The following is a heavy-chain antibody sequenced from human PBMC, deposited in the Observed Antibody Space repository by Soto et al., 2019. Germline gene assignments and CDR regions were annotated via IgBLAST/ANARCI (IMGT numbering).Heavy chain of an antibody. CDR1: GGSISSGNYY. Sequence: PSETLSLTCTVPGGSISSGNYYWGWVRQPPGKWLEWIGSIYYSGNAYYNPSLKSRVAVSVDTSKNQFSLKVTSVTATDTAVYYCARHKDTSSRYLLPDFWGQGTLVTVSS. CDR2: IYYSGNA. V-gene: IGHV4-39*01. CDR3: ARHKDTSSRYLLPDF. J-gene: IGHJ4*02. D-gene: IGHD6-13*01.